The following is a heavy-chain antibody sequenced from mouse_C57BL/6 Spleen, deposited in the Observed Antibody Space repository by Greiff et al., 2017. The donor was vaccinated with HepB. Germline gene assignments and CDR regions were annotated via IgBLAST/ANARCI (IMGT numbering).Heavy chain of an antibody. D-gene: IGHD2-3*01. V-gene: IGHV5-12*01. J-gene: IGHJ1*03. CDR1: GFTFSDYY. CDR2: ISNGGGST. CDR3: ARSIYDGYWYFDV. Sequence: EVQRVESGGGLVQPGGSLKLSCAASGFTFSDYYMYWVRQTPEKRLEWVAYISNGGGSTYYPDTVKGRFTISRDNAKNTLYLQMSRLKSEDTAMYYCARSIYDGYWYFDVWGTGTTVTVSS.